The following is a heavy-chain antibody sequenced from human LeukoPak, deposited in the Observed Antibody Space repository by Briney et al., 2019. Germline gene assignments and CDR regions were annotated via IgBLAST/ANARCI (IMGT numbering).Heavy chain of an antibody. CDR1: GGSISSYY. V-gene: IGHV4-59*01. D-gene: IGHD3-16*01. CDR3: AGGGRSEAFDI. J-gene: IGHJ3*02. CDR2: IYYSGST. Sequence: SETLSLTRTVSGGSISSYYWSWIRQPPGKGLEWIGYIYYSGSTNHNPSLKSRVTISVDTSKNQFSLKLSSVTAADTAVYYCAGGGRSEAFDIWGQGTMVTVSS.